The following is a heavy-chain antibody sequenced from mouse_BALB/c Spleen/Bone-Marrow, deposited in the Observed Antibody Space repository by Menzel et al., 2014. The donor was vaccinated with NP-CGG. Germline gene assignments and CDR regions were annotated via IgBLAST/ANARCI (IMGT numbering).Heavy chain of an antibody. CDR2: INPSNGRT. CDR3: ATGET. CDR1: GYTFTSYW. Sequence: QVQLQQSGAELVKPGASVKLSCKASGYTFTSYWMHWVKQRPGQGLEWIGEINPSNGRTNYNEKFKSKATLTVDTSSSTAYMQLSSLTSEDSAVYYCATGETWGQGTTLTVSS. V-gene: IGHV1S81*02. J-gene: IGHJ2*01.